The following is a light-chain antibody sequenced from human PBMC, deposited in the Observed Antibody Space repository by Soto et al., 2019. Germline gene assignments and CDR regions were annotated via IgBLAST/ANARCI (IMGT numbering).Light chain of an antibody. Sequence: DIQMTQSPSTLSASVGDRVTITCRASDSISTWLAWYQQKPGKAPKLLIYKASTLESGVPSKFSGSRSETEFTLTISSLQPDDFATYYGQQYNTYPLPFGGGTKVEI. CDR2: KAS. J-gene: IGKJ4*01. V-gene: IGKV1-5*03. CDR1: DSISTW. CDR3: QQYNTYPLP.